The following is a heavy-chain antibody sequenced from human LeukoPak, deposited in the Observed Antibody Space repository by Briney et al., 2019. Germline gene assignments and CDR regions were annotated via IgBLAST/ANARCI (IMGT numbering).Heavy chain of an antibody. D-gene: IGHD6-13*01. CDR1: GGSISSYY. CDR2: IYSTGSN. Sequence: SETLSLTCTVSGGSISSYYWSWIRQPAGKGLEWIGRIYSTGSNNYNPSLKSRVTMSVDTSKNQFSLRLRSVTAADTAVYYCARQIASAGTAGFDFWGQGALVTVSS. V-gene: IGHV4-4*07. CDR3: ARQIASAGTAGFDF. J-gene: IGHJ4*02.